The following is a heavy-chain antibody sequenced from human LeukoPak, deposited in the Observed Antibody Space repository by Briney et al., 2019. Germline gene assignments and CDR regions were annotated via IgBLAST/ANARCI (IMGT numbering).Heavy chain of an antibody. V-gene: IGHV3-23*01. J-gene: IGHJ6*03. CDR2: ISPIGDST. CDR1: GLTLSRYA. CDR3: ARKFYFYMDV. Sequence: GGSLRLSCGASGLTLSRYAVNWVRQAPGRGLEWVSYISPIGDSTLNAEPVKGRFSVSRDNSKNMVYLQMDGLRAEDTATYFCARKFYFYMDVWGKGTTVTVSS.